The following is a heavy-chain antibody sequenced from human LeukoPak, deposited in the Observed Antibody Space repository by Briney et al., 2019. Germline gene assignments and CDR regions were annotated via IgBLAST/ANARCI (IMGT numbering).Heavy chain of an antibody. J-gene: IGHJ4*01. D-gene: IGHD5-24*01. V-gene: IGHV4-31*03. CDR1: GGSISSGGYY. CDR3: AGGWLQSKNYFDY. CDR2: IYYSGST. Sequence: PSETLSLTCTVSGGSISSGGYYWSWIRQHPGEGLEWIGYIYYSGSTYYNPSLKSRVTISVDTSKNQFSLKLSSVTAADTAVYYCAGGWLQSKNYFDYWGQEPWSPSPQ.